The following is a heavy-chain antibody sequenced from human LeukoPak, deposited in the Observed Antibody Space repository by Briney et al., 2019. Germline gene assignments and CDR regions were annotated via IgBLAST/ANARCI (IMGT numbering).Heavy chain of an antibody. D-gene: IGHD6-19*01. CDR1: GYTFTGYY. Sequence: ASVKVSCKASGYTFTGYYMHWVRQAPGQGLEWMGWINPNSGGTNYAQKFQGWVTMTRDTSISTAYMELSRLRSDDTAVYYCARDLFSVYSSGWYGGYYYYGMDVWGQGTTVTVSS. CDR2: INPNSGGT. J-gene: IGHJ6*02. CDR3: ARDLFSVYSSGWYGGYYYYGMDV. V-gene: IGHV1-2*04.